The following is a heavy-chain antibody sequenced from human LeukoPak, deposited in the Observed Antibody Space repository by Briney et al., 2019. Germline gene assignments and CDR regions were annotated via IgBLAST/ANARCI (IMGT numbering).Heavy chain of an antibody. D-gene: IGHD2-15*01. V-gene: IGHV1-8*01. Sequence: ASVKVSCKASGYTFTSYDINWVRQATGQGLEWMGWMNPNSGNTGYAQKFQGRVTMTRNTSISTAYMELSSLRSEDTAVYYCASEGYCSGGSCYSGLDYWGQGTLVTVSS. CDR3: ASEGYCSGGSCYSGLDY. CDR2: MNPNSGNT. J-gene: IGHJ4*02. CDR1: GYTFTSYD.